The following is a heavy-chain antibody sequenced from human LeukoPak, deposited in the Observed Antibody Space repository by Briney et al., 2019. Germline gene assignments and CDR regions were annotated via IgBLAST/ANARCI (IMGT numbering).Heavy chain of an antibody. CDR3: ARYYGSFDY. CDR2: IYHSGST. V-gene: IGHV4-38-2*01. Sequence: SETLSLTCAVSGYAISSGYDWGWIRQPPGKGLEWIGSIYHSGSTYYNPSLKSRVTISVDTSKNQFSLKLSSVTAADTAVYYCARYYGSFDYWGQGTLVNVSS. J-gene: IGHJ4*02. CDR1: GYAISSGYD. D-gene: IGHD4-17*01.